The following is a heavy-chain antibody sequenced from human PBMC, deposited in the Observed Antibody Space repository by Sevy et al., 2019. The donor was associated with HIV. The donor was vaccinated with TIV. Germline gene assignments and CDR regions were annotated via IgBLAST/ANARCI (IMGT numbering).Heavy chain of an antibody. Sequence: GGSLRLSCAASGFTFSNYWMNWVRQVPGKGLVWVAGINSVGSMTRYADSVKGRFTISRDNAKNMLYLQMNSLRAEDTAVYYCARDLYSGSVPADYWGQGTLVTVSS. V-gene: IGHV3-74*01. CDR3: ARDLYSGSVPADY. CDR1: GFTFSNYW. D-gene: IGHD1-26*01. CDR2: INSVGSMT. J-gene: IGHJ4*02.